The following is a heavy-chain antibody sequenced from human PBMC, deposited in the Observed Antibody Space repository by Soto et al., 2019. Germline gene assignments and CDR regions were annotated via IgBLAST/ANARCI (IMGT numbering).Heavy chain of an antibody. V-gene: IGHV3-7*01. Sequence: GGSLRLSCAASGFTFSSYWMSWVRQAPGKGLEWVANIKQDGSEKYYVDSVKGRFTISRDNAKNSLYLQMNSLRAEDTAVYYCARDPAYTAMATNFDYWGQGTLVTVSS. CDR3: ARDPAYTAMATNFDY. CDR1: GFTFSSYW. D-gene: IGHD5-18*01. J-gene: IGHJ4*02. CDR2: IKQDGSEK.